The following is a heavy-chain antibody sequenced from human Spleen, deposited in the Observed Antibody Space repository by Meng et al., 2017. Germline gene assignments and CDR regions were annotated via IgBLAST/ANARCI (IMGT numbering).Heavy chain of an antibody. Sequence: ASVKVSCKASGYTFTSYVMHWVRQAPGQGLEWMGWISAYNGNTNYAQKLQGRVTMTTDTSTSTAYMELRSLRSDDTAVYYCARDRDSSSRYYYYYGMDVWGQGTTVTVSS. CDR1: GYTFTSYV. CDR3: ARDRDSSSRYYYYYGMDV. V-gene: IGHV1-18*01. CDR2: ISAYNGNT. D-gene: IGHD6-13*01. J-gene: IGHJ6*02.